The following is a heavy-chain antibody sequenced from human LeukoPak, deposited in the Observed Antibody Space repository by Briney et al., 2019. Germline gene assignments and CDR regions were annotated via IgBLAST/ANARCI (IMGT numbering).Heavy chain of an antibody. D-gene: IGHD5-24*01. Sequence: PSETLSLTCTVSGGSISSYYWSWIRQPPGKGLEWIGYIYYSGSTNYNPSLKSRVTISVDTSKNQFSLKLSPVTAADTAVYYCARFPELRDGYNMFDYWGQGTLVTVSS. CDR3: ARFPELRDGYNMFDY. V-gene: IGHV4-59*01. J-gene: IGHJ4*02. CDR2: IYYSGST. CDR1: GGSISSYY.